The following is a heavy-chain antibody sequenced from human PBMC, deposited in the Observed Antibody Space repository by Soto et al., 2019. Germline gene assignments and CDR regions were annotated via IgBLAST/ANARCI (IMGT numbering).Heavy chain of an antibody. Sequence: QVQLQQWGAGLLKPSETLSLTCAVYGGSFSGYYWSWIRQPPGKGLEWIGEINHSGSTNYNPSLKSRVTISVDTSKNQFSLKLRSVTAADTAVYYCARGAGIAAAGTGWFDPWGQGTLVTVSS. CDR1: GGSFSGYY. V-gene: IGHV4-34*01. D-gene: IGHD6-13*01. J-gene: IGHJ5*02. CDR2: INHSGST. CDR3: ARGAGIAAAGTGWFDP.